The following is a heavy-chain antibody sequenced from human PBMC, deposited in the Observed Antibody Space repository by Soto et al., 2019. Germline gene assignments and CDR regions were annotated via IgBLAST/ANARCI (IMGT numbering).Heavy chain of an antibody. V-gene: IGHV4-34*01. Sequence: QVQLQQWGAGLLKPSETLSLTCAVYGGSFSGYYWSWIRQPPGKGLEWIGEINHSGSTNYNPSLKSRVTISVDTSKNQFSPKLSSVTAADTAVYYCARRILQGSSTFDYWGQGTLVTVSS. D-gene: IGHD6-13*01. CDR1: GGSFSGYY. CDR3: ARRILQGSSTFDY. CDR2: INHSGST. J-gene: IGHJ4*02.